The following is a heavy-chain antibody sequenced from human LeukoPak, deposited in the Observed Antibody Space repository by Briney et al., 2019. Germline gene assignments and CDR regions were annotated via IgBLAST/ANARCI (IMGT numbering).Heavy chain of an antibody. D-gene: IGHD6-19*01. CDR1: GFTFSSYW. J-gene: IGHJ3*01. Sequence: PGGSLRLSCAASGFTFSSYWMHWVRQAPGKGLVWVSRINSDGSSTSYADSVKGRFTISRDNAKNTLYLQMNSLRAEDTAVYYCAKPQTYSSGWYLIDAFDVWGQGTMVTASS. CDR3: AKPQTYSSGWYLIDAFDV. V-gene: IGHV3-74*01. CDR2: INSDGSST.